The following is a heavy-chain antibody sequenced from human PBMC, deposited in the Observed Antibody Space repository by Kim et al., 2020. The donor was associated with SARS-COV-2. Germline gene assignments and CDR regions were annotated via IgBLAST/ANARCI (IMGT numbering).Heavy chain of an antibody. D-gene: IGHD2-2*01. CDR3: ARDHCSSTSCYSG. V-gene: IGHV3-66*01. J-gene: IGHJ4*02. Sequence: YAESMKGRFTISRDNSKNTMYLQMNSLRAEDTAVYYCARDHCSSTSCYSGWGQGTLVTVSS.